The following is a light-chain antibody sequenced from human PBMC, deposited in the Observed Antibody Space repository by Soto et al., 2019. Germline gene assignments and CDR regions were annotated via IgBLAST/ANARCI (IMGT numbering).Light chain of an antibody. Sequence: EIVMTQSPATLSVSPGERATLSCRASQSISSNLAWYQQKPGQAPRLLMFRTSSSDTGFPDRFSGSGSGTEFTLTIRGLQPEDFATYYCHQRYIFPWTFGHGAKVEIK. CDR2: RTS. V-gene: IGKV3-15*01. CDR3: HQRYIFPWT. J-gene: IGKJ1*01. CDR1: QSISSN.